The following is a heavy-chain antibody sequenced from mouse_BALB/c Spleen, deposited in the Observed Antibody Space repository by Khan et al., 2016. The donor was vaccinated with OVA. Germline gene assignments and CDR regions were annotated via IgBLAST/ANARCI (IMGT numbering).Heavy chain of an antibody. J-gene: IGHJ1*01. CDR3: ARGASYWYFDV. Sequence: QVQLQPSGPELKKPGETVKISCKASGYTFTNYGMNWVKQAPGKGLKWMGWINTYTGEPTYTGDFKGRFAFSLASYASPAHLQSNNLKNEDMATYFCARGASYWYFDVWGAGTTVTVSS. V-gene: IGHV9-1*02. CDR1: GYTFTNYG. CDR2: INTYTGEP.